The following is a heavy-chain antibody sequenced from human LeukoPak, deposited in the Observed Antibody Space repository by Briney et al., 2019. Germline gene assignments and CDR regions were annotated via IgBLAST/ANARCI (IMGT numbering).Heavy chain of an antibody. CDR3: ARRIEHHFDH. D-gene: IGHD1/OR15-1a*01. CDR2: ITSSGSTT. V-gene: IGHV3-23*01. CDR1: GFSFSSYA. J-gene: IGHJ4*02. Sequence: GGSLRLSCAASGFSFSSYAMTWVRQAPGKGLEWVSSITSSGSTTYYADSVKGRFTISRDNPKNTLFLQMNSLRPEDTAVYYCARRIEHHFDHWGQGTLVTVSS.